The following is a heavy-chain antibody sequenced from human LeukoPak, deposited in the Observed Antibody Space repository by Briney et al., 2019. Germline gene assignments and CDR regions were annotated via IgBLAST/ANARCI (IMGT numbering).Heavy chain of an antibody. Sequence: GGSLRLSCSASGFSFSIYAMNWVRQAPGKGLEWVSAISGSGGSTYYADSVKGRFTISRDNSKNTLYLQMNSLRAEDTAVYYCAKDSSVWFGENYFDYWGQGTLVTVSS. CDR2: ISGSGGST. V-gene: IGHV3-23*01. J-gene: IGHJ4*02. D-gene: IGHD3-10*01. CDR3: AKDSSVWFGENYFDY. CDR1: GFSFSIYA.